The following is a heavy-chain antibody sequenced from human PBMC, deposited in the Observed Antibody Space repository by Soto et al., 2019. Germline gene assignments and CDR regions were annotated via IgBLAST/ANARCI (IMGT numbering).Heavy chain of an antibody. CDR3: AGSQGSSTSLEIYYYYYYGMDV. D-gene: IGHD2-2*01. CDR1: GGTFSSYD. V-gene: IGHV1-69*01. CDR2: IIPIPGTA. J-gene: IGHJ6*02. Sequence: QVQLVQSGAEVKQPGSSVKVSCKASGGTFSSYDISWVRQAPGQGLEWMGGIIPIPGTANYDQKLQGRVMITADESTSTAYMELSSLRSEDTDVSYCAGSQGSSTSLEIYYYYYYGMDVWGQGTTATVSS.